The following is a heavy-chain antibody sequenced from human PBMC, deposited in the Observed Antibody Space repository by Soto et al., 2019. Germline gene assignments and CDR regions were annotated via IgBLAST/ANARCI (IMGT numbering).Heavy chain of an antibody. V-gene: IGHV4-34*01. J-gene: IGHJ5*02. CDR2: INHSGTT. CDR3: VRANWFDP. CDR1: GGSFNAYY. Sequence: SETLSLTCAVYGGSFNAYYWTWIRQSPGKGLEWIGEINHSGTTKYSPSLKSRVTLSVDTSKSQFSLNLNSVTAADTAVYYCVRANWFDPWGQGTLVTVSS.